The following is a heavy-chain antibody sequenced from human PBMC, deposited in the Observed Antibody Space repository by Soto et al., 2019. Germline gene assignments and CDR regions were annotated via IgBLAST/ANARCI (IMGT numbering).Heavy chain of an antibody. CDR2: FIPIFVSA. J-gene: IGHJ4*02. CDR1: GGTVSSYA. CDR3: ARDVSSDTTGFRGYDL. Sequence: QLHLVQSGAEVKKAGSSVKVSCKASGGTVSSYAITWVRQAPGKGLEWMGVFIPIFVSAHYAPKFQGRFTITADDSTRTAYMELSGLTSEDTAIYYCARDVSSDTTGFRGYDLWGQGTQVSVSS. D-gene: IGHD3-10*01. V-gene: IGHV1-69*01.